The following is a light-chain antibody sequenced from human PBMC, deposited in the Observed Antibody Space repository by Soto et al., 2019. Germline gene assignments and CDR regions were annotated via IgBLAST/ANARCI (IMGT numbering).Light chain of an antibody. CDR2: VTS. CDR3: QQANSFPVT. Sequence: DIQMTQSPSSVSASVGDKGTITCRASQGISSWLAWYQQKPGKAPKLLIYVTSNLQGGVPSRFSGSGSGTDFTLTISSLQPEDFSTYYCQQANSFPVTFGQGTRLEIK. J-gene: IGKJ5*01. CDR1: QGISSW. V-gene: IGKV1D-12*01.